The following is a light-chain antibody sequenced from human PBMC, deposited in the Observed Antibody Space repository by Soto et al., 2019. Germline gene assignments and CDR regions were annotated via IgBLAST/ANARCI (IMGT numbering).Light chain of an antibody. J-gene: IGLJ1*01. V-gene: IGLV1-40*01. CDR3: QSYDSSLSGSV. CDR2: GNS. Sequence: QSALTQPASVSGSPGQSITISCTGSNSNIGAGYDVHWYQQLPGTAPKLLIYGNSNRPSGVPDRFSGSKSVTSASLAITGLQAEDEADYYCQSYDSSLSGSVFGTGTKV. CDR1: NSNIGAGYD.